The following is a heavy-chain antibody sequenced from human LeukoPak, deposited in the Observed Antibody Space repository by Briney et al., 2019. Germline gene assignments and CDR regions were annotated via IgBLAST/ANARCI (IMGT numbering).Heavy chain of an antibody. Sequence: GSLRLSFAASGFTFSSYWMTWVRQAPGKGLEWVANIKQDGSEKYYVDSVKGRFTISRDNAKNSLYLQMNSLGAEDTAVYYCARDRRCSSTSCYYFDYWGQGTLVTVSS. CDR3: ARDRRCSSTSCYYFDY. J-gene: IGHJ4*02. V-gene: IGHV3-7*04. D-gene: IGHD2-2*01. CDR2: IKQDGSEK. CDR1: GFTFSSYW.